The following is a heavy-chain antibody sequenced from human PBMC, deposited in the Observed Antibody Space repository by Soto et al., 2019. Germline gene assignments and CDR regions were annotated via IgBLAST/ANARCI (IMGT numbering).Heavy chain of an antibody. CDR2: ISGSGGST. D-gene: IGHD6-13*01. Sequence: GGSLRLSCAASGFTFSSYAMSWVRQAPGKGLEWVSAISGSGGSTYYADSVKGRFTISRDNSKNTLYLQMNSLRAEDTAVYYCAKDLAAAFIYYYGMDVWGQGTTVTVSS. V-gene: IGHV3-23*01. CDR1: GFTFSSYA. CDR3: AKDLAAAFIYYYGMDV. J-gene: IGHJ6*02.